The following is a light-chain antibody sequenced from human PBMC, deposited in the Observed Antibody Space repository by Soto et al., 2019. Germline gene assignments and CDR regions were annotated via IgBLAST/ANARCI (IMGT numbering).Light chain of an antibody. Sequence: DNQLTQSPSFLSASVGDRVIITCGASQDINSYLGWYQQKPGKAPKLLMYAASAFQSGVPSRFRGSGSATEFTLTISSLQPEDFATYYCQQLYSSPVTFGQGTRLEIK. CDR3: QQLYSSPVT. CDR1: QDINSY. CDR2: AAS. V-gene: IGKV1-9*01. J-gene: IGKJ5*01.